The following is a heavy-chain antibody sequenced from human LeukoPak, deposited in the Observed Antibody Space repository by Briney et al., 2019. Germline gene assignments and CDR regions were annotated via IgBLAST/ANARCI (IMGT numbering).Heavy chain of an antibody. CDR3: ARETFRTSGHYHYFDY. CDR1: GYTFTSYY. J-gene: IGHJ4*02. V-gene: IGHV1-46*01. Sequence: ASVKVSCKASGYTFTSYYIHWVRQAPGQGLEWVGLISPSAGTTSYAQTFQGRVTMTRDTSTSTVYMELSSLRSEDTAVYYCARETFRTSGHYHYFDYWGQGTLVTVSS. CDR2: ISPSAGTT. D-gene: IGHD4-17*01.